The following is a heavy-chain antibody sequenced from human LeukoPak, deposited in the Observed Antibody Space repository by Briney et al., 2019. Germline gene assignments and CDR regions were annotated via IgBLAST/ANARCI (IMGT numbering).Heavy chain of an antibody. V-gene: IGHV3-74*01. CDR2: INPEGSRT. Sequence: PGGSLRLSCAASGFTFRSNWMHWVRQAPGKGLVWAARINPEGSRTSYADSVKGRCTTSRDNARNTLYLQKNSLRAEDTAVYYCARAGGYCSSTSCYNWVDPWGQGTLVTVSS. D-gene: IGHD2-2*01. CDR3: ARAGGYCSSTSCYNWVDP. J-gene: IGHJ5*02. CDR1: GFTFRSNW.